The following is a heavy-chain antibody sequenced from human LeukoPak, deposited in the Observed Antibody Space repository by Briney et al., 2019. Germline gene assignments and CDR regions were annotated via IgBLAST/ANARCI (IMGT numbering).Heavy chain of an antibody. Sequence: GGSLRLSCAASGVTFSSYWMSWVRQAPGKGLEWVANIKQDGSEKYYVDSVKGRFTISRDNAKNSLYLQMNSLRAEDTAVYYCARGVWFTDYWGQGTLVTVSS. J-gene: IGHJ4*02. V-gene: IGHV3-7*01. CDR3: ARGVWFTDY. D-gene: IGHD3-10*01. CDR1: GVTFSSYW. CDR2: IKQDGSEK.